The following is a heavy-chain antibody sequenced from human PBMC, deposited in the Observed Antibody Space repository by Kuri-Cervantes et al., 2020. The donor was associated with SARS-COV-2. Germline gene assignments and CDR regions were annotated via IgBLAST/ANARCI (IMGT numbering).Heavy chain of an antibody. CDR1: GFTFSGHW. CDR3: VRDGDHWNFDY. D-gene: IGHD1-1*01. V-gene: IGHV3-74*01. Sequence: GESLEISCAASGFTFSGHWIHWVRQAPGKGLVWVSRINPDGSYTNNSDSVKGRFTLSRDNAKNMLFLQINSPRAEDTAVYYCVRDGDHWNFDYWGQGTLVTVSS. J-gene: IGHJ4*02. CDR2: INPDGSYT.